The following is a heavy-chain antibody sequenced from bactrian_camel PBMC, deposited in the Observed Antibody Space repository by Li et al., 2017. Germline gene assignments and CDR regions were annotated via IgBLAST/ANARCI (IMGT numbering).Heavy chain of an antibody. Sequence: VQLVESGGGSEEAGGSRRLSCGTSGSIPVNGWACMGWFRRAPGKEREGVAAIGRDGDTTYTDSVKGRFTISKDNAKNTLLLEMNTLKPEDTAKYYCAAYGADCRGSYTRWLWAREYNYWGQGTQVTVS. V-gene: IGHV3S67*01. CDR1: GSIPVNGWA. D-gene: IGHD2*01. CDR2: IGRDGDT. CDR3: AAYGADCRGSYTRWLWAREYNY. J-gene: IGHJ4*01.